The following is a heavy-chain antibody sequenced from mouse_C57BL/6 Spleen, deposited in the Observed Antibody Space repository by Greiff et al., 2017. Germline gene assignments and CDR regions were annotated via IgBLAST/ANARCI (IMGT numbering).Heavy chain of an antibody. V-gene: IGHV1-64*01. D-gene: IGHD2-5*01. J-gene: IGHJ3*01. Sequence: QVQLQQSGAELVKPGASVKLSCTASGYTFTSYWMHWVKQRPGHGLEWIGMIHPNSGSTNYNEKFKSKATLTVDKSSSTAYMQLSSLTSEDSAVYYCAIYSNYSFAYWGQGTLVTVSA. CDR2: IHPNSGST. CDR3: AIYSNYSFAY. CDR1: GYTFTSYW.